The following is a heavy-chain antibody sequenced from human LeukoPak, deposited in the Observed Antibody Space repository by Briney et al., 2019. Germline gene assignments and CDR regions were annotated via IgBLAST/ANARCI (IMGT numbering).Heavy chain of an antibody. CDR3: VRESGYSSGWHPY. J-gene: IGHJ4*02. CDR2: IYPGDSDS. CDR1: GYTFTNYW. D-gene: IGHD6-19*01. V-gene: IGHV5-51*01. Sequence: GESLKISCKGSGYTFTNYWIAWVRQMPGKGLEWMGMIYPGDSDSRYSPSFQGQVTFSADKSISTAYLQWSSLKASDSAMYYRVRESGYSSGWHPYWGQGTLVTVSS.